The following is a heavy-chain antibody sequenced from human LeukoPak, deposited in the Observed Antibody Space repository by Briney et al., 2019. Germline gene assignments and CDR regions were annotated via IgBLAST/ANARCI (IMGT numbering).Heavy chain of an antibody. J-gene: IGHJ4*02. CDR2: ISGSGGST. Sequence: GGSLRLSYAASGFTFSSYAMSWVRQAPGKGLEWVSAISGSGGSTYYADSVKGRFTISRDNSKNTLYLQMNSLRAEDTAVYYCAKYYSSSWSNFDYWGQGALVTVSS. CDR1: GFTFSSYA. D-gene: IGHD6-13*01. CDR3: AKYYSSSWSNFDY. V-gene: IGHV3-23*01.